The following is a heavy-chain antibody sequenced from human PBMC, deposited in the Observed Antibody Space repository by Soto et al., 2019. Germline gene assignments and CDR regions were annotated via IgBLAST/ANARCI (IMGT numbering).Heavy chain of an antibody. V-gene: IGHV1-3*01. CDR2: INAGNGNT. CDR1: GYTFTSYA. CDR3: ARGDVMITFGGVIGHDY. D-gene: IGHD3-16*02. J-gene: IGHJ4*02. Sequence: ASVKVSCKVSGYTFTSYAMHWVRQAPGQRLEWMGWINAGNGNTKYSQKFQGRVTITRDTSASTAYMELSSLRSEDTAVYYCARGDVMITFGGVIGHDYWGQGTLVTVSS.